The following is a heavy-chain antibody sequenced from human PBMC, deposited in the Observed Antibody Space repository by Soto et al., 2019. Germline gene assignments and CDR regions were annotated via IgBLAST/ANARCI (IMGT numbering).Heavy chain of an antibody. Sequence: EASVKVSCKASGYTFTSYGISWVRQAPGQGLEWMGWISAYNGNTNYAQKLQGRVTMTTDTSTSTAYMELRSLRSDDTAVYYCARGPYSSSGYVPTGYYYYGMDVWGQGTTDTGSS. CDR1: GYTFTSYG. D-gene: IGHD6-13*01. CDR3: ARGPYSSSGYVPTGYYYYGMDV. V-gene: IGHV1-18*01. CDR2: ISAYNGNT. J-gene: IGHJ6*02.